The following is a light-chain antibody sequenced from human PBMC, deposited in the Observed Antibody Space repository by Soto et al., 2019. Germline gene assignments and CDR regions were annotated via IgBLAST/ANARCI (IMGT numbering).Light chain of an antibody. CDR1: SSNLGQNP. Sequence: QSVLTQPPSASGTPGQRVTISCSGSSSNLGQNPVHWYQQLPGTAPKLLIYSNSYRPSGIPDRVSGTKSGTSASLAISGLQADDDANYDCAAWDGSLTGSWVFGGGTKVTVL. J-gene: IGLJ3*02. CDR3: AAWDGSLTGSWV. CDR2: SNS. V-gene: IGLV1-44*01.